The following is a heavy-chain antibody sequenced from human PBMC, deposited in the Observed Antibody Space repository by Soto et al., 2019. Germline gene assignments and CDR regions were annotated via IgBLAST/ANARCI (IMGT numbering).Heavy chain of an antibody. D-gene: IGHD1-26*01. CDR2: IGTAGGT. CDR3: ARATLVDGNYIDY. V-gene: IGHV3-13*01. Sequence: GGSLRLSCAASGFSFSSYDMHWVRQGTGKGLEWVSAIGTAGGTYYPGSVKGRFTISRENAKNSLYLHMSSLRAEDTAVYYCARATLVDGNYIDYWGQGTLVTVSS. CDR1: GFSFSSYD. J-gene: IGHJ4*02.